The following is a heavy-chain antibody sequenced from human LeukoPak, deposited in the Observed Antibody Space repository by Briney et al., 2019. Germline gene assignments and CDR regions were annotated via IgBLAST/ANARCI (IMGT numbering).Heavy chain of an antibody. CDR2: VYYRGNT. CDR1: GGSISSTTYY. D-gene: IGHD3-3*01. V-gene: IGHV4-39*01. CDR3: ARLWSGLRPPDY. J-gene: IGHJ4*02. Sequence: MPSETLSPTCTVSGGSISSTTYYWGWIRQPPGKGLEWIGSVYYRGNTYYNPSLKSRVTISVVTSKSQFSLRLNSVTAADTSVYYCARLWSGLRPPDYWGQGTLVTVSS.